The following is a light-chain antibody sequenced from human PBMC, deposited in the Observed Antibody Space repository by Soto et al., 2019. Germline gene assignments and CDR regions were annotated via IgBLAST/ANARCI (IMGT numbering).Light chain of an antibody. CDR3: QQLNGYPFT. CDR2: SAA. J-gene: IGKJ3*01. CDR1: QAINNY. Sequence: IQLTQSPSSLSASVGDRVTITCRASQAINNYLAWYQQKPGKAPKLLIYSAASLQSGVPSRFSGGGSGTDFTLTISSLQPEDFGTYYCQQLNGYPFTFGPATKVDIK. V-gene: IGKV1-9*01.